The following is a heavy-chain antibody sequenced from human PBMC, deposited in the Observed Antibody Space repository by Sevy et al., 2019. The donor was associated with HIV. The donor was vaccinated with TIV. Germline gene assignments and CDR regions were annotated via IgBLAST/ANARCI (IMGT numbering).Heavy chain of an antibody. CDR3: ARSLYYGDYPLWYFDL. CDR1: GYTFPNYG. Sequence: VSVKVSCKASGYTFPNYGISWVRQAPGQGLEWMGWISAYNGNTNYAEKLQGRVTMTTDTSTSTAYMDLRSLRSDDTAVYYCARSLYYGDYPLWYFDLWGRGTQVTVSS. D-gene: IGHD4-17*01. V-gene: IGHV1-18*01. J-gene: IGHJ2*01. CDR2: ISAYNGNT.